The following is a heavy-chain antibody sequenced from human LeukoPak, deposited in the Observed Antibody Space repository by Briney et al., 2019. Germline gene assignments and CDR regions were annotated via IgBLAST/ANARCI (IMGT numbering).Heavy chain of an antibody. CDR3: ATGLSFITGTTGNYYYYGMDV. CDR2: ISGSGGST. J-gene: IGHJ6*02. CDR1: GFTFSSYA. Sequence: PGGSLRLSCAASGFTFSSYAMSWVRQAPGKGLEWVSAISGSGGSTYYADSVKGRFTISRDNSKNTLYLQMNSLRSEDTAVYYCATGLSFITGTTGNYYYYGMDVWGQGTTVTVSS. V-gene: IGHV3-23*01. D-gene: IGHD1-20*01.